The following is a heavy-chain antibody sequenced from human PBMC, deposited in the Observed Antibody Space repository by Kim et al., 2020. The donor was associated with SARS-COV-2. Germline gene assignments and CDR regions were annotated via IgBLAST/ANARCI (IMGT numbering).Heavy chain of an antibody. Sequence: SETLYLTCSVSGGSIRSNKLYWGWVRQPPGKGLEWIGYAFYKGSPYYNPSLNRRVTISVDASKNQFSLTLSSVTAVDTAVYYCARQDGFFGDVFRSWGQGILVTAPS. CDR2: AFYKGSP. CDR1: GGSIRSNKLY. D-gene: IGHD3-10*01. J-gene: IGHJ5*02. V-gene: IGHV4-39*01. CDR3: ARQDGFFGDVFRS.